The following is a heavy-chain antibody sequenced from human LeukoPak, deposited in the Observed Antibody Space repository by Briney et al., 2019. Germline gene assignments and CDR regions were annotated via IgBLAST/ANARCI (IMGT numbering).Heavy chain of an antibody. CDR2: INPNSGGT. CDR3: ARGSNVLRFLEWLFALDY. D-gene: IGHD3-3*01. Sequence: ASVKVSCKASGYTFTSYGISWVRQAPGQGLEWMGWINPNSGGTNYAQKFQGRVTMTRDTSISTAYMELSRLRSDDTAVYYCARGSNVLRFLEWLFALDYWGQGTLVTVSS. J-gene: IGHJ4*02. V-gene: IGHV1-2*02. CDR1: GYTFTSYG.